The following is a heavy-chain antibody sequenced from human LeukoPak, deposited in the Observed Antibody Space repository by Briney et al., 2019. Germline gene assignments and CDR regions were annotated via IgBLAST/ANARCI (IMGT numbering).Heavy chain of an antibody. CDR1: GYVFTSYD. Sequence: ASVKVSCKASGYVFTSYDINWVRQATGQGHEWMGWMIPDSGNTGYAQKFQGRVTMTRNTSINTAYLELSSLRSDDTAVYYCAVRAGSYWFDPWGQGTLVTVSP. J-gene: IGHJ5*02. CDR2: MIPDSGNT. D-gene: IGHD1-26*01. V-gene: IGHV1-8*01. CDR3: AVRAGSYWFDP.